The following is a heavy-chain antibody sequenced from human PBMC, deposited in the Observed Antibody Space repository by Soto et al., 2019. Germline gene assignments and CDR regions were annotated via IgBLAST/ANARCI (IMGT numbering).Heavy chain of an antibody. CDR1: GFTFSHYA. Sequence: EVQLLESGGGLVQPGGSLRLSCAASGFTFSHYAMSWVRQAPGKGPEWVSGISFSGGDTFYGDSLKGRFIISRDNSKNTLYLQIHSRRVEDTAVYYCAKGITIFGAVGKDWFDPWGQGSLVTVSS. CDR3: AKGITIFGAVGKDWFDP. J-gene: IGHJ5*02. D-gene: IGHD3-3*01. V-gene: IGHV3-23*01. CDR2: ISFSGGDT.